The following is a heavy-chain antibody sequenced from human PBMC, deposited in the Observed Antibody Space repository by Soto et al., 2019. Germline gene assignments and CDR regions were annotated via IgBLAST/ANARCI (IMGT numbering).Heavy chain of an antibody. D-gene: IGHD1-1*01. J-gene: IGHJ3*01. CDR1: GFTISGKKY. CDR3: ATWHEREHAYDV. CDR2: LYDLDGS. V-gene: IGHV3-53*01. Sequence: DVQLVESGGGLIQPGESLSLSCAASGFTISGKKYVAWVRQAPGKGLEWVSALYDLDGSFYAASVKGRFTTSSDSSKTTVYLRMNDLRPDDTAVYYCATWHEREHAYDVWGQGTTVTVSS.